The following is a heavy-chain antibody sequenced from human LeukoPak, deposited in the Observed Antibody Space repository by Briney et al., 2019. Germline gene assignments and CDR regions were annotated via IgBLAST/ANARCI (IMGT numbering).Heavy chain of an antibody. V-gene: IGHV1-2*02. D-gene: IGHD6-19*01. CDR3: ARDLRYSSGWSASGMDV. CDR2: INPNSGGT. CDR1: GYTFTGYY. Sequence: ASVTVSCKASGYTFTGYYMHWVRQAPGQGLEWMGWINPNSGGTNYAQKFQGRVTMTRDTSISTAYMELSRLRSDDTAVYYCARDLRYSSGWSASGMDVWGKGTTVTISS. J-gene: IGHJ6*03.